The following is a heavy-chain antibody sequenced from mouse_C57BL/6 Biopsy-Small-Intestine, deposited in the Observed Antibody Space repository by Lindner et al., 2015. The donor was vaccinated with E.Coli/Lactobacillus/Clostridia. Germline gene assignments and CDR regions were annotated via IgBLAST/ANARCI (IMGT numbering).Heavy chain of an antibody. Sequence: VQLQESGPELVNPGASVKMSCKASGYTFTRYVMHWVKQKPGQGLEWIGYIIPHIDDTKYNENFKGKATLTSDKSSSTAYMELSSLTSEDSAVYYCARMGLYGNNEGYWYFDVWGAGTTVTVSS. CDR1: GYTFTRYV. V-gene: IGHV1-14*01. CDR3: ARMGLYGNNEGYWYFDV. D-gene: IGHD2-1*01. CDR2: IIPHIDDT. J-gene: IGHJ1*01.